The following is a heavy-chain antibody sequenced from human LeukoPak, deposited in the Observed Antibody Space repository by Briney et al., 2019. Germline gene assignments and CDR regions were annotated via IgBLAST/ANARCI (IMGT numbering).Heavy chain of an antibody. CDR3: ARMDGYSGYDYASGDAFDI. CDR2: INPNSGGT. Sequence: ASVKVSCKASGYTFTSYDMNWVRQAPGQGLEWMGWINPNSGGTNYAQRFQGRVTMTRDMSISTAYMELSRLRSDDTAVYYCARMDGYSGYDYASGDAFDIWGQGTMVTVSS. V-gene: IGHV1-2*02. CDR1: GYTFTSYD. D-gene: IGHD5-12*01. J-gene: IGHJ3*02.